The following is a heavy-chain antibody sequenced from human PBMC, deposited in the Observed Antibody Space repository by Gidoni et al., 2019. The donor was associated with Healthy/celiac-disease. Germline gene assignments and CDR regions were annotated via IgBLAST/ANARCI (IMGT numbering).Heavy chain of an antibody. V-gene: IGHV3-21*01. CDR2: ITSSSSYI. CDR1: GLSFSRYS. J-gene: IGHJ3*01. D-gene: IGHD3-22*01. Sequence: EVQLVASGGGLVKPGGYLRLACEASGLSFSRYSMNWVPQAPGTGLDWVSGITSSSSYIYYADSVKGRFTMSRDNANKSLYLGMGSVSAEDTAVYYCARLEVMTGDAFDVWGKGTMVTVSS. CDR3: ARLEVMTGDAFDV.